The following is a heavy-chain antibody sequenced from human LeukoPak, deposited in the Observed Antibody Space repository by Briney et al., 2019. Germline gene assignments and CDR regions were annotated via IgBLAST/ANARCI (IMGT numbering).Heavy chain of an antibody. CDR1: GGSISGYY. CDR2: AYYTGST. J-gene: IGHJ6*02. V-gene: IGHV4-59*08. Sequence: SETLSLTCTVSGGSISGYYWNCIRQPPARRREWIGYAYYTGSTSYNPSLKSRGTISVDTSKNQFSLTLSSVAAADTAVYYCAIRSGRNYYGVDVWGQGTTVTVPS. D-gene: IGHD1-26*01. CDR3: AIRSGRNYYGVDV.